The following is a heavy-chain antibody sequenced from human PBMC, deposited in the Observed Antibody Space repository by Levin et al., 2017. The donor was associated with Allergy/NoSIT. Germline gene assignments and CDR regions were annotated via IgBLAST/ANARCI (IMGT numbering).Heavy chain of an antibody. CDR2: IYYSGNT. V-gene: IGHV4-39*01. J-gene: IGHJ4*02. CDR1: GGSMTLTSYY. D-gene: IGHD3-16*01. CDR3: ARQALFTFGEDLVETDYFDH. Sequence: SETLSLTCTVSGGSMTLTSYYWGWVRQPPGRGLEWIGSIYYSGNTFYNPSLKSRVSISIDTWKKQLSLTVNSVTAADTALYYCARQALFTFGEDLVETDYFDHWGQGTLVTVFS.